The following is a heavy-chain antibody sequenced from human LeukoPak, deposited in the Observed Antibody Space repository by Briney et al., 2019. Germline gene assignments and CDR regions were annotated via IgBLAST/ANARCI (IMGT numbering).Heavy chain of an antibody. Sequence: SETLSLTCAVSGYSISSGYYWGWIRPPPGKGLEWIGSIYHSGSTYYNPSLKSRVTISVDTSKNQFSLKLSSVTAADTAVYYCAGQLVPAAIGRIPFDYWGQGTLVTVSS. D-gene: IGHD2-2*02. V-gene: IGHV4-38-2*01. J-gene: IGHJ4*02. CDR3: AGQLVPAAIGRIPFDY. CDR1: GYSISSGYY. CDR2: IYHSGST.